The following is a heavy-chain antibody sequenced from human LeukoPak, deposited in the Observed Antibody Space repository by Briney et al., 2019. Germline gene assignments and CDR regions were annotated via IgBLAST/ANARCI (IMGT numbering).Heavy chain of an antibody. CDR1: GGSFSGYY. J-gene: IGHJ6*02. Sequence: SETLSLTCAVYGGSFSGYYWSWIRPPPGKGLEWIGEINHSGSTNYNPSLKSRVTISVDTSKNQFSLKLSSVTAADTAVYYCARALPRSGQSYYYYGMDVWGQGTTVTVSS. CDR3: ARALPRSGQSYYYYGMDV. V-gene: IGHV4-34*01. CDR2: INHSGST. D-gene: IGHD3-3*01.